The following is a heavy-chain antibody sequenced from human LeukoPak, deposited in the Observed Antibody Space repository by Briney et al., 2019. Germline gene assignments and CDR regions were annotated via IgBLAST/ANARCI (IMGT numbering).Heavy chain of an antibody. CDR2: ISGSGGST. V-gene: IGHV3-23*01. J-gene: IGHJ4*02. CDR3: AKGPPRIVGALYYFDY. Sequence: GGSPRLSCAASGFTFTTYVMSWVRQAPGKGLEWVSSISGSGGSTYSADSVKGRFAISRGNSKNTLYLQMSSLRAEDTAVYYCAKGPPRIVGALYYFDYWGLGTLVTVSS. CDR1: GFTFTTYV. D-gene: IGHD1-26*01.